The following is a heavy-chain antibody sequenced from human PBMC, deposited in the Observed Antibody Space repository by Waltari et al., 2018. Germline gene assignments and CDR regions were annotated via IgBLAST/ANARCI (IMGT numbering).Heavy chain of an antibody. D-gene: IGHD3-22*01. CDR2: IYYSGST. CDR3: ARSDSSGYLILGAFDI. J-gene: IGHJ3*02. V-gene: IGHV4-31*03. CDR1: GGSSSSGGYS. Sequence: VHLQASGPVLVKPSRTLSLTCSVSGGSSSSGGYSWSWIRQHPGKGMEWMGYIYYSGSTYYNPSLKSRVTISVDTSKNQFSLKLSSVTAADTAVYYCARSDSSGYLILGAFDIWGQGTMVTVSS.